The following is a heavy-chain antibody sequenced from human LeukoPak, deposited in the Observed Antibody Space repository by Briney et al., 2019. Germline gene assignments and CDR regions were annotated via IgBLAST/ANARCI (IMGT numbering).Heavy chain of an antibody. D-gene: IGHD2-2*02. CDR3: ARRGRRYCSSTSCYTAFDI. CDR1: GGSFSGYY. J-gene: IGHJ3*02. Sequence: SETLSLTCAVYGGSFSGYYWSWIRQPPGKGLEWIGEINHSGSTNYNPSLKSRVTISVDTSKNQFSLKLSSVIAADTAVYYCARRGRRYCSSTSCYTAFDIWGQGTMVTVSS. V-gene: IGHV4-34*01. CDR2: INHSGST.